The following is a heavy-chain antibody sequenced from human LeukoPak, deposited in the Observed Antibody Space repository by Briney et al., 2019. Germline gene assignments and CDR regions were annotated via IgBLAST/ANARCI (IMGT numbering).Heavy chain of an antibody. CDR1: GYTFTSYG. CDR2: ISAYNGNT. J-gene: IGHJ5*02. CDR3: ARGSQGIAARMNWFDP. Sequence: ASVKVSCKASGYTFTSYGISWVRQAPGQGLEWMGWISAYNGNTNYAQKLQGRVTITRNTSISTAYMELSSLRSEDTAVYYCARGSQGIAARMNWFDPWGQGTLVTVSS. V-gene: IGHV1-18*01. D-gene: IGHD6-6*01.